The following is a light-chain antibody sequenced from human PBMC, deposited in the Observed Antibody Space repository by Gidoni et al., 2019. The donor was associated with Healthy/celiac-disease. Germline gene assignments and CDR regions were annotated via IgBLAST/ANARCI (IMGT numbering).Light chain of an antibody. Sequence: DIKMTQSPSSLSGSVGDRVTITCKASQDISNYLNWSSQKPGKAPKLLIYDASNLETGVPSRFSGSGSGTYFTFTINSLQPEGIATYFCQQYDNRPPAFGGGTKVEIK. V-gene: IGKV1-33*01. CDR2: DAS. CDR1: QDISNY. J-gene: IGKJ4*01. CDR3: QQYDNRPPA.